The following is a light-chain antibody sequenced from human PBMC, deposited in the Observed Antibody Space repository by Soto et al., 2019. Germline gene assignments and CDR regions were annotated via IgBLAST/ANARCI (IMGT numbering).Light chain of an antibody. V-gene: IGKV1-5*01. CDR2: VAS. CDR3: QQYNSHWKM. J-gene: IGKJ1*01. Sequence: DIQITQSPSSLPASVGYRVTITFRASQSINKYLNWYQQKPGKAPKLLIYVASNLQGGVTSRFSGSGSGTEFTLTISSLQPDDFATYYCQQYNSHWKMFGQGTKVDIK. CDR1: QSINKY.